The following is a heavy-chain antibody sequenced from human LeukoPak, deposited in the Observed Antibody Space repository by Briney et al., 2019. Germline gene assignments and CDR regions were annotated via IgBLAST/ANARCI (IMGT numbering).Heavy chain of an antibody. CDR3: ARERTGPTVVLDY. V-gene: IGHV1-69*13. CDR1: GGTFSIYA. Sequence: ASVTVSFTASGGTFSIYAISWVRQAPGQGLEWMEGIIPIFGTANYAQKFQGRVTITADESTSTAYMELSRLRSEDTAVYYCARERTGPTVVLDYWGQGTLVTVSS. D-gene: IGHD1-1*01. J-gene: IGHJ4*02. CDR2: IIPIFGTA.